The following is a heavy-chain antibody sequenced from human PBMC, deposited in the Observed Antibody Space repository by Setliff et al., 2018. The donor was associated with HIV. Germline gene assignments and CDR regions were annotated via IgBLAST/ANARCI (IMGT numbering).Heavy chain of an antibody. J-gene: IGHJ6*02. Sequence: PGESLKLSCKGSGYSFSSYWIGWVRQMPGKGLEWMGIIYPGDSDTRYSPSFQGQVTISADKSISTAYLQCSSLKASDTAMYYCARLGGICSGGSCTALAYTMDVWGQGTTVTVSS. V-gene: IGHV5-51*01. CDR1: GYSFSSYW. CDR2: IYPGDSDT. CDR3: ARLGGICSGGSCTALAYTMDV. D-gene: IGHD2-15*01.